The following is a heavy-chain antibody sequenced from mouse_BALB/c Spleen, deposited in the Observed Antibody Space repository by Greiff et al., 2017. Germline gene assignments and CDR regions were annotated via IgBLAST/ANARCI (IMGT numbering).Heavy chain of an antibody. J-gene: IGHJ1*01. CDR1: GFTFSSFG. V-gene: IGHV5-17*02. CDR3: ARSSYYGSSYGYFDV. CDR2: ISSGSSTI. D-gene: IGHD1-1*01. Sequence: EVHLVESGGGLVQPGGSRKLSCAASGFTFSSFGMHWVRQAPEKGLEWVAYISSGSSTIYYADTVKGRFTISRDNPKNTLFLQMTSLRSEDTAMYYCARSSYYGSSYGYFDVWGAGTTVTVSS.